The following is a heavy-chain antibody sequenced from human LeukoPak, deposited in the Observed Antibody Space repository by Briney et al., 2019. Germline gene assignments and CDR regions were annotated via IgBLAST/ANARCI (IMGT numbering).Heavy chain of an antibody. Sequence: GGSLRLSCAASGFTFDDYGMSWGRQAPGEGLEWVSGINWNGGSTGYADSVKGRFTFSRDNTKNSLYLQMNSLRDEDTALYYCARAYYDFWSGSKPMVYWGEGTLVTVSS. D-gene: IGHD3-3*01. J-gene: IGHJ4*02. CDR2: INWNGGST. V-gene: IGHV3-20*04. CDR1: GFTFDDYG. CDR3: ARAYYDFWSGSKPMVY.